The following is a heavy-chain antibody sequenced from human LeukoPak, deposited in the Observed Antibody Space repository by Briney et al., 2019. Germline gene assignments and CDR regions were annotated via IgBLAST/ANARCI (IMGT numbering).Heavy chain of an antibody. CDR3: AREQGDYGDDY. J-gene: IGHJ4*02. CDR2: IIPIFGTA. CDR1: GGTFSSYA. D-gene: IGHD4-17*01. V-gene: IGHV1-69*13. Sequence: SVTVSCKASGGTFSSYAISWVRQAPGQGLEWMGGIIPIFGTANYAQKFQGRATITADESTSAAYMELSSLRSEDTAVYYCAREQGDYGDDYWGQGTLVTVSS.